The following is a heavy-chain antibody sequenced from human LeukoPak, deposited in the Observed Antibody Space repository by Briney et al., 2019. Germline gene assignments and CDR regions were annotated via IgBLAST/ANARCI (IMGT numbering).Heavy chain of an antibody. Sequence: GGSLRLSCAASGFTFSSYAMSWVRQAPGKGLEWVSGISGSGGDTYYVDSVKGRFTISRDNSKNTLYLQMSSLRADDSAVYYRTKGVGFTMIGHWGQGTLVTVSS. CDR2: ISGSGGDT. CDR1: GFTFSSYA. J-gene: IGHJ4*02. CDR3: TKGVGFTMIGH. V-gene: IGHV3-23*01. D-gene: IGHD3-22*01.